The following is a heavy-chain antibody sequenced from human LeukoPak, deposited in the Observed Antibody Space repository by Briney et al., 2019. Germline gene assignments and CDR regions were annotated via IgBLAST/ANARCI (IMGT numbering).Heavy chain of an antibody. D-gene: IGHD4-17*01. CDR3: ASQTTVTTLGYYYYYMDV. CDR1: GGSISSYY. Sequence: SETLSLTCTVSGGSISSYYWSWIRQPPGKGLEWIGEINHSGSTNYNPSLKSRVTISVDTSKNQFSLKLSSVTAADTAVYYCASQTTVTTLGYYYYYMDVWGKGTTVTISS. J-gene: IGHJ6*03. CDR2: INHSGST. V-gene: IGHV4-34*01.